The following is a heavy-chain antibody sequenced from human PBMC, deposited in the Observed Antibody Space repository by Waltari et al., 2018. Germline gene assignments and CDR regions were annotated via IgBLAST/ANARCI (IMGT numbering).Heavy chain of an antibody. CDR3: ATLIIVGATVDY. J-gene: IGHJ4*02. CDR2: IYSGGST. CDR1: WVTVRYNY. D-gene: IGHD1-26*01. V-gene: IGHV3-53*01. Sequence: EGQLGGVGGGLVQAGGSLRPSRAASWVTVRYNYMDWDRQAPGKGLEWVSVIYSGGSTYYADSVKGRFTISRDNSKNTLYLQMNSLRAEDTAVYYCATLIIVGATVDYWGQGTLVTVSS.